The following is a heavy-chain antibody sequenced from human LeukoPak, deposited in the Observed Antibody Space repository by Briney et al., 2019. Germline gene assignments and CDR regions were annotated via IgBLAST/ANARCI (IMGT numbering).Heavy chain of an antibody. CDR1: GGSISDYY. D-gene: IGHD3-9*01. V-gene: IGHV4-59*01. CDR2: IYYSESA. Sequence: SETLPLTCTVSGGSISDYYWSWIRQPPGKGLEWIGYIYYSESANYNPSLKSRVTISVGTSKTQFSLKVTSVTTADTAVYYCAKGRKDFDTNLGPFDSWGQGILVTVSS. J-gene: IGHJ4*02. CDR3: AKGRKDFDTNLGPFDS.